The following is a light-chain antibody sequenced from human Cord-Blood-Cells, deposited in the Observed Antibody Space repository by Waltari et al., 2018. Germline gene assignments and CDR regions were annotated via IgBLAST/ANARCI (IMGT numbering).Light chain of an antibody. V-gene: IGKV2D-26*03. CDR1: QIFLHSDGYIY. CDR3: MQDAQDPWT. CDR2: VFS. Sequence: EIVMTKTPLPLAITPGEQASMPRRAIQIFLHSDGYIYLYWFRQNARPVTTRLIYVFSNRFSGVPGRFSGSGSGTDFTLKISRVEAEDFGVYYCMQDAQDPWTFGQGTKVEIK. J-gene: IGKJ1*01.